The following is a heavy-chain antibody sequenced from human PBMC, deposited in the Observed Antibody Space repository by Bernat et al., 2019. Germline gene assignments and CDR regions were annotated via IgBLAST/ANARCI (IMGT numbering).Heavy chain of an antibody. CDR3: ARETRHVDYGDPDAFDI. J-gene: IGHJ3*02. Sequence: QVQLVQSGAEVKKPGASVKVSCKASGYTFTGYYMHWVRQAPGQGLEWMGWINPNGGGTKHAQKFKGWATMTRDTSISTAYMELSRLRSDDTAVYYCARETRHVDYGDPDAFDIWGQGTMVTVSS. D-gene: IGHD4-17*01. CDR2: INPNGGGT. V-gene: IGHV1-2*04. CDR1: GYTFTGYY.